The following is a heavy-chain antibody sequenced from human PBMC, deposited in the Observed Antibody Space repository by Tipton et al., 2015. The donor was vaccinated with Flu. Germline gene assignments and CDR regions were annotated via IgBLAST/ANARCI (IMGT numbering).Heavy chain of an antibody. J-gene: IGHJ4*02. Sequence: GSLRLSCAASGFTFSTYAMSWVRQAPGKGLEWVSEISGDGRSTYYADSVKGRFTVSRDNSKNTLYLHMNSLSAEDTAVYHCAKDLAGSYSDYFDYWGLGTLVTVSS. CDR3: AKDLAGSYSDYFDY. CDR2: ISGDGRST. D-gene: IGHD3-10*01. CDR1: GFTFSTYA. V-gene: IGHV3-23*01.